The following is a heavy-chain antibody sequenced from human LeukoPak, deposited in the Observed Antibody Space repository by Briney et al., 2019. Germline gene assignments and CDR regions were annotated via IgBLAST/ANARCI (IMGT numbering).Heavy chain of an antibody. Sequence: ASVKVSCKASGYTFTDYYIHWVRQAPGQGLEWIGRINPDSGGTNSAQKFQGRVTMTRDTSISTAYIELSSLRSDDTAVYYCARAKEQTIAARYFDYWGQGTLVTVSS. V-gene: IGHV1-2*06. CDR3: ARAKEQTIAARYFDY. CDR1: GYTFTDYY. J-gene: IGHJ4*02. D-gene: IGHD6-6*01. CDR2: INPDSGGT.